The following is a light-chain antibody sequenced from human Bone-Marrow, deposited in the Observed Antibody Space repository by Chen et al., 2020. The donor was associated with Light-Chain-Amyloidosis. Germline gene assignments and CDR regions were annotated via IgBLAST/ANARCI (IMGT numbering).Light chain of an antibody. CDR2: EVT. J-gene: IGLJ2*01. CDR3: NSYRSGYSLVV. Sequence: QSALTQPASVSGSPGQSITISCIGTSSDIGVNNYVSWYQQHPGKAPKLILYEVTNRPSGVSHRFSGSKSGDTASLTISGLQTEDDAVYYCNSYRSGYSLVVFGGGTKLTVL. V-gene: IGLV2-14*01. CDR1: SSDIGVNNY.